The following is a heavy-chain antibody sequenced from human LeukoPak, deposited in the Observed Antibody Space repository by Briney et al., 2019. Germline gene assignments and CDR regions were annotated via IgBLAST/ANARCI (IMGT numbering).Heavy chain of an antibody. V-gene: IGHV3-23*01. Sequence: GGSLRLSCAASGFTFSSYAMSWLRQAPGKGLEWVSAISGSGGSTYYADSVKGRFTISRDNSKNTLYLQMNSLRAEDTAVYYCVSGGTANYDFWSGYPDYWGQGTLVTVSS. J-gene: IGHJ4*02. CDR2: ISGSGGST. CDR1: GFTFSSYA. CDR3: VSGGTANYDFWSGYPDY. D-gene: IGHD3-3*01.